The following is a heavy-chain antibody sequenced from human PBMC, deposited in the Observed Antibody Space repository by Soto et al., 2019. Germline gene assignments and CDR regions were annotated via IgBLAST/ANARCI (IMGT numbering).Heavy chain of an antibody. Sequence: GGSLRLSCAASGFTFSSYSMNWVRRAPGKGLEWASYISSSSSTIYYADSVKGRFTISRDNAKNSLHLQMNSLRDEDTAVYYCATEEDTPMAKFHYLGPETLVTISS. J-gene: IGHJ4*02. CDR1: GFTFSSYS. CDR3: ATEEDTPMAKFHY. CDR2: ISSSSSTI. D-gene: IGHD5-12*01. V-gene: IGHV3-48*02.